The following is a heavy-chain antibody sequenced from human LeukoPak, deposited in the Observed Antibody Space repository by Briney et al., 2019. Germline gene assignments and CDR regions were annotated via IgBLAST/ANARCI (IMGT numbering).Heavy chain of an antibody. Sequence: GGSLRLSCAASGLTFSRYWMTWFRQAQGKGLEGGANIKQDGSEKYYVDSVKGRFTISRDNADRSLYLQMTSLRVEDTAVYFCASRYCTGVNCFAASYMCMDVWGKGTTVTVSS. CDR1: GLTFSRYW. CDR3: ASRYCTGVNCFAASYMCMDV. CDR2: IKQDGSEK. J-gene: IGHJ6*03. V-gene: IGHV3-7*01. D-gene: IGHD2-8*02.